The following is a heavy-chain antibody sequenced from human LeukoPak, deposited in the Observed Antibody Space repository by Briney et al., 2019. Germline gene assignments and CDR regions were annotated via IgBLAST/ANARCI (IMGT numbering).Heavy chain of an antibody. CDR3: ARDQEAFDY. CDR1: GYSFTSNY. Sequence: ASVKVSFTASGYSFTSNYVHWVRQAPGRGLEWMGMIYPRDGSTSYAQKFQGRVTVTRDTSTSTDHMELSGLRSEDTAVYYCARDQEAFDYWGQGTLVTVSS. J-gene: IGHJ4*02. V-gene: IGHV1-46*01. CDR2: IYPRDGST.